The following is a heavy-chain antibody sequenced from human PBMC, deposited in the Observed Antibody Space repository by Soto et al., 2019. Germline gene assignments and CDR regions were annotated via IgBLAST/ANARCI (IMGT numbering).Heavy chain of an antibody. CDR3: AKERYCSATSCYGGFDF. Sequence: LRLSCAASGFDFRSYAMSWVRLAPGRGLEWVSTISAGGANTQVAETLRGRFTVVRDNSKDTLHLQMNTLRADDTAIYWCAKERYCSATSCYGGFDFWGQGTVVTVSS. D-gene: IGHD2-2*01. V-gene: IGHV3-23*01. CDR2: ISAGGANT. J-gene: IGHJ3*01. CDR1: GFDFRSYA.